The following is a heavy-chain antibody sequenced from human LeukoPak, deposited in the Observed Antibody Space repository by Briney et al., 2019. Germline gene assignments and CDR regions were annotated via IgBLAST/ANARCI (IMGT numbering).Heavy chain of an antibody. D-gene: IGHD3-22*01. Sequence: SSETLSLTCTVSGDSISTSSYYWGWIRQSPGKGLEWLGSIYYNGITHYNPSLKRRVTIYVDTSRNQFSLHLYSVTAADTAVFYCARSDYYDDRQIDFWGQGTLVTVSS. J-gene: IGHJ4*02. CDR2: IYYNGIT. CDR1: GDSISTSSYY. V-gene: IGHV4-39*01. CDR3: ARSDYYDDRQIDF.